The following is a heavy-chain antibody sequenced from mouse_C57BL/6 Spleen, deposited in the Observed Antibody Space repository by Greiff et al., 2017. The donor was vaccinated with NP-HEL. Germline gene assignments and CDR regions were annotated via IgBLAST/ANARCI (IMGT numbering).Heavy chain of an antibody. J-gene: IGHJ1*03. CDR1: GYTFTSYW. V-gene: IGHV1-61*01. D-gene: IGHD2-12*01. CDR3: ARPAYYKDFDV. Sequence: QVQLQQPGAELVRPGSSVKLSCKASGYTFTSYWMDWVKQRPGQGLEWIGNIYPSDSETHYNQKFKDKATLTVDKSSSTAYMQLSSLTSEDSAVYYCARPAYYKDFDVWGTGTTVTVSS. CDR2: IYPSDSET.